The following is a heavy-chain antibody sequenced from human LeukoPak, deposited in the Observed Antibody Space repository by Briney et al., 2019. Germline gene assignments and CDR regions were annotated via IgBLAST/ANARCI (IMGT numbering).Heavy chain of an antibody. CDR1: GGTFSSYA. J-gene: IGHJ4*02. V-gene: IGHV1-18*01. CDR3: ASYRMTTATLDY. CDR2: ISAYNGNT. D-gene: IGHD4-11*01. Sequence: ASVKVSCKASGGTFSSYAISWVRQAPGQGLEWMGWISAYNGNTNYAQKLQGRVTMTTDTSTSTAYMELRSLRSDDTAVYYCASYRMTTATLDYWGQGTLVTVSS.